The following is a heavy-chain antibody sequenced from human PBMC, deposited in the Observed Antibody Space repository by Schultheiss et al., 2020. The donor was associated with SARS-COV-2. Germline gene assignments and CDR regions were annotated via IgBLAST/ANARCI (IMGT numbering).Heavy chain of an antibody. CDR1: GFTFSLYE. D-gene: IGHD2-15*01. CDR3: VRDRSWWTPYNCFDL. Sequence: GGSLRLSCAASGFTFSLYEMNWVRQAPGKGLEWASYISSTGSIIHYGDSVKGRFTISRDNAKNSLYLQMNSLRAEDTAVYYCVRDRSWWTPYNCFDLWGRGTLVTVSS. J-gene: IGHJ5*02. CDR2: ISSTGSII. V-gene: IGHV3-48*03.